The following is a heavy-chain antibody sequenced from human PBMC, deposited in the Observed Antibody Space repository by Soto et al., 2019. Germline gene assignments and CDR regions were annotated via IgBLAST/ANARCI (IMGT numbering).Heavy chain of an antibody. CDR3: AREAYSSGRAGCFDI. V-gene: IGHV3-30-3*01. CDR2: FSSDGSIR. J-gene: IGHJ3*02. Sequence: QVQLVESGGGVVQPGRSLRLSCAASGLTLSGDHMHWVRQTPGKGLEWVAVFSSDGSIRIYADSVKGRFTISRDHSTNTRYLQMDSLTTEDTAVYYCAREAYSSGRAGCFDIWGQGTLVTVSS. D-gene: IGHD6-19*01. CDR1: GLTLSGDH.